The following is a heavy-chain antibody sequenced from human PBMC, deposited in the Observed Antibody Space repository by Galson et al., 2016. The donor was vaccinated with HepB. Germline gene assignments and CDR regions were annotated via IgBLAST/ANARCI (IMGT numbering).Heavy chain of an antibody. V-gene: IGHV4-31*03. Sequence: TLSLTCTVSDGSIISGGHYWNWIRQNPGKGLGWIGYIYYSGTTDYNTSLKSRVTITMDMSKNQFSLKLSSVTAADTAVYFCAREVLNYWFDSWGPGTLVTVSA. CDR2: IYYSGTT. CDR1: DGSIISGGHY. J-gene: IGHJ5*01. D-gene: IGHD1-7*01. CDR3: AREVLNYWFDS.